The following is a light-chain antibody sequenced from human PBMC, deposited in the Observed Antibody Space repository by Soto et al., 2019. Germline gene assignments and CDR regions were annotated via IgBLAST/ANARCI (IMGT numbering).Light chain of an antibody. J-gene: IGKJ4*01. Sequence: DIQLTQSPSFLSASVGDRVTITCRASQGISSYLAWYEQKPGKAPKLLIYTASTMQSAVPSRFSGSGSGTEFTLTISSQQPEDFATYCCQQLNSYPLTFGGGTKVEIK. V-gene: IGKV1-9*01. CDR1: QGISSY. CDR3: QQLNSYPLT. CDR2: TAS.